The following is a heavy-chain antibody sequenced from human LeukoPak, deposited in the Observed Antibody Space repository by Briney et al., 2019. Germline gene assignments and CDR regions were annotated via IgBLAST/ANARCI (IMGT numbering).Heavy chain of an antibody. Sequence: GGSLRLSCAASGFTFSDYYMSWIRQAPGKGLEWVSYISSSGSTIYYADSVKGRFTISRDNAKNSLYLQMNSLRAEDTAVYYCARKGTYYDILTGDDRAFDIWGQGTMVTVPS. CDR1: GFTFSDYY. J-gene: IGHJ3*02. V-gene: IGHV3-11*01. CDR2: ISSSGSTI. CDR3: ARKGTYYDILTGDDRAFDI. D-gene: IGHD3-9*01.